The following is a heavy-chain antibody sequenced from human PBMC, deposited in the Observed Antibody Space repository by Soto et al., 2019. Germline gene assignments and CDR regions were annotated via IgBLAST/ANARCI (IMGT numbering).Heavy chain of an antibody. CDR3: AKQIFGVIVFAFDI. CDR2: ISNSGAST. Sequence: GGSLRLSCAASGFTFNSYAMSWVRQAPGKGLEWVSAISNSGASTYYADSVKGRFTISRDNSKNTLSLQMNSLRAEDTAVYYCAKQIFGVIVFAFDIWGQGTMVTVSS. J-gene: IGHJ3*02. D-gene: IGHD3-3*01. CDR1: GFTFNSYA. V-gene: IGHV3-23*01.